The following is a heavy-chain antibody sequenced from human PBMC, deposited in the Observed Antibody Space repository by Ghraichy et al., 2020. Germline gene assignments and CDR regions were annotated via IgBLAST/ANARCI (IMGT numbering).Heavy chain of an antibody. CDR3: ARGGTSTGANEAFDM. D-gene: IGHD3-16*01. Sequence: SETLSLTCAVSGDSIASGCYSWTWIRQPPGKGLEWIGYVYYSGSTDYNPSHRSRLALSMHTSPNQFSLRLGSVTAADTAVYYCARGGTSTGANEAFDMWGLGTLVT. CDR1: GDSIASGCYS. J-gene: IGHJ3*02. CDR2: VYYSGST. V-gene: IGHV4-30-4*07.